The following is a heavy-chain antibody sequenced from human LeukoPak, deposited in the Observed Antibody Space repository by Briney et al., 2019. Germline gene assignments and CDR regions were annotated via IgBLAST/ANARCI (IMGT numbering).Heavy chain of an antibody. J-gene: IGHJ4*01. Sequence: GGSLRLSCAASGFIVSSTYMNWSRQAPGKGLEWGSSIYSNANTYYADSVKGRFTISRDNSKNTLYLQMNSLRAEDPAVYSCARGPLFSSDTSAYPPLLDHWGPGTLVTVSS. D-gene: IGHD3-22*01. CDR3: ARGPLFSSDTSAYPPLLDH. CDR2: IYSNANT. CDR1: GFIVSSTY. V-gene: IGHV3-53*01.